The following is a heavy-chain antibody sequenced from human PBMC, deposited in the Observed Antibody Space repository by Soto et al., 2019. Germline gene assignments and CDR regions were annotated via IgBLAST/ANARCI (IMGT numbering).Heavy chain of an antibody. CDR1: GFTVSSNY. Sequence: PGGSLRLSCAASGFTVSSNYMSWVRQAPGKGLEWVSVIYSGGSTYYADSVKGRFTISRDNSKNTLYLQMNSLRAEDTAVYYCASLYCSSTSCYAGPYDYMDGWGKGTTVTVSS. V-gene: IGHV3-66*01. J-gene: IGHJ6*03. D-gene: IGHD2-2*01. CDR3: ASLYCSSTSCYAGPYDYMDG. CDR2: IYSGGST.